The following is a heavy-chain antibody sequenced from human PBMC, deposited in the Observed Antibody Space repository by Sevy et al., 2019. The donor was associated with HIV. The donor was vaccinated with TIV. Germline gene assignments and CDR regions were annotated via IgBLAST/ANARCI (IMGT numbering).Heavy chain of an antibody. V-gene: IGHV3-15*01. D-gene: IGHD1-26*01. J-gene: IGHJ4*02. CDR2: IKSKTDGGTN. CDR1: GFTFSNAW. Sequence: GGSLRLSCAASGFTFSNAWMSWVRQAPGKGLEWVGRIKSKTDGGTNDYAAPVKGRFTISRDASKKTLYLQMNSLKTEDTANYYSTTDSKKRELSALLDYWGQGTLVTVSS. CDR3: TTDSKKRELSALLDY.